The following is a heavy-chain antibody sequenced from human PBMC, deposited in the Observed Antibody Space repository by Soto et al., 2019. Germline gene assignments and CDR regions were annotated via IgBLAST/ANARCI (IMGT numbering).Heavy chain of an antibody. CDR2: INGDGRIT. CDR3: ARDFTTAETPGDDFDY. D-gene: IGHD1-1*01. V-gene: IGHV3-74*03. Sequence: EVHLVESGGGLVQPGGSLRLSCAVSGFTFGNYWMHWVRQAPGKGLMWVSRINGDGRITTYADSVEGRFTISRDNAKNTVSLEMNSLRVEDMAIYYCARDFTTAETPGDDFDYWGQGTLVTVSS. J-gene: IGHJ4*02. CDR1: GFTFGNYW.